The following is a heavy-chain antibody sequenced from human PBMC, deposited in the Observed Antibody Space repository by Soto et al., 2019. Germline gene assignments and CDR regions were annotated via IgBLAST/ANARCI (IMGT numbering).Heavy chain of an antibody. CDR3: ARHLTYCSAGSCYSDFPYYGMDV. D-gene: IGHD2-15*01. CDR1: GGSISSSSYY. Sequence: QLQLQESGPGLVKPSETLSLTCTVSGGSISSSSYYWGWIRQPPGKGLEWIGSIFYSGSTYYNPSHTSRVTISVDTSKNQFSLKLSSVPAADTAVYYCARHLTYCSAGSCYSDFPYYGMDVWGQGTTVTVSS. CDR2: IFYSGST. J-gene: IGHJ6*02. V-gene: IGHV4-39*01.